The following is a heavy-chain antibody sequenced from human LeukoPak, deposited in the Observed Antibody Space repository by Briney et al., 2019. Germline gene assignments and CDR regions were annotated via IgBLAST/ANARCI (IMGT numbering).Heavy chain of an antibody. Sequence: ASVKVSCKASGGTLSNSAFSWVRQAPGQGLEWMGRIIPVLDMANNAQDFHDRVTITADESKTTVYMELTILTSEDTAMYYCARESYSGSSGLSAWGQGTLVIVSS. CDR3: ARESYSGSSGLSA. V-gene: IGHV1-69*04. J-gene: IGHJ5*02. CDR2: IIPVLDMA. D-gene: IGHD6-6*01. CDR1: GGTLSNSA.